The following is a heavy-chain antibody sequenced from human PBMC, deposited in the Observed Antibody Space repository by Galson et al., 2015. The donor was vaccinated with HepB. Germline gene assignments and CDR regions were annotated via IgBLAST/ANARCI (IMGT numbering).Heavy chain of an antibody. V-gene: IGHV1-69*13. CDR3: ARQRADFWSGYYADYYYGMDA. Sequence: SVKVSCKASGGTFSSYAISWVRQAPGQGLEWMGGIIPIFGTANYAQKFQGRVTITADEPTSTAYMELSSLRSEDTAVYYCARQRADFWSGYYADYYYGMDAWGQGTTVTVSS. CDR1: GGTFSSYA. CDR2: IIPIFGTA. D-gene: IGHD3-3*01. J-gene: IGHJ6*02.